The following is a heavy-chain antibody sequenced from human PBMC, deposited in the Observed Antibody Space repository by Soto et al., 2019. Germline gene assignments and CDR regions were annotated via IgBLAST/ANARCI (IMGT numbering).Heavy chain of an antibody. Sequence: AGGSLRLSCAGSGFTFSTYSMTWVRQAPGKGLEWVSAISGIGDGTYYADSVKGRFTISRDNSKNTLYLVMNSLRAEDTAVYYCAKEPPYDFWSGYSPLDYWGQGTLVTVSS. CDR3: AKEPPYDFWSGYSPLDY. CDR2: ISGIGDGT. D-gene: IGHD3-3*01. CDR1: GFTFSTYS. J-gene: IGHJ4*02. V-gene: IGHV3-23*01.